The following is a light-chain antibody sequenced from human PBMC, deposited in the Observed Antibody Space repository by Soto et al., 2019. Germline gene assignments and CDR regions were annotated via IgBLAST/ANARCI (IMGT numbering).Light chain of an antibody. V-gene: IGKV3-15*01. Sequence: EIVLTQSPATLSVSPGESTTLSCRASQSVGSTLAWYQLKPGQSPRLLIYDASTRATGIPDRFSGTGSGTESTLTFSARHSQGLAVYHFLQPDTRPPTFAQLNNV. CDR2: DAS. CDR3: LQPDTRPPT. CDR1: QSVGST. J-gene: IGKJ1*01.